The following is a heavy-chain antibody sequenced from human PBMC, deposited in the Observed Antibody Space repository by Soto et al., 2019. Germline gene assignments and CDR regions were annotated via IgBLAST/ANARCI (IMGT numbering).Heavy chain of an antibody. CDR1: GYSLTSYY. CDR3: ARSYVTSRPIDF. J-gene: IGHJ4*02. Sequence: GASVKVSCKASGYSLTSYYMHWVRQAPGQGLEWMGITNPSDGSTNYAQKFRGRVTMTSDTSTSTVYMEMSSLRSEDTAMYYCARSYVTSRPIDFWGQGTLVTVSS. CDR2: TNPSDGST. V-gene: IGHV1-46*01. D-gene: IGHD3-10*02.